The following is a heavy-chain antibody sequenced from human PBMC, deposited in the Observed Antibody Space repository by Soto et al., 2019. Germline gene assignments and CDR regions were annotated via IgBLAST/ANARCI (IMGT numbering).Heavy chain of an antibody. J-gene: IGHJ6*02. Sequence: PGGSLRLSCAASGFTFSSYAMSWVRQAPGKGLEWVSAISGSGGSTYYADSVKGRFTIPGDNSKNTLYLQMNSLRAEDTAVYYCAKDGITIFGVVIKGPRMDVWGQGTTVTVSS. CDR2: ISGSGGST. V-gene: IGHV3-23*01. D-gene: IGHD3-3*01. CDR1: GFTFSSYA. CDR3: AKDGITIFGVVIKGPRMDV.